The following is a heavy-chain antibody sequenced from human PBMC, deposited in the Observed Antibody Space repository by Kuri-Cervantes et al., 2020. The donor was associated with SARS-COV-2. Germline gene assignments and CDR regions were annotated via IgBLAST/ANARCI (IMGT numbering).Heavy chain of an antibody. V-gene: IGHV4-39*07. J-gene: IGHJ4*02. CDR1: GGSISSSSYY. CDR3: ARITSRRGIDY. D-gene: IGHD3-16*01. CDR2: IYHSGST. Sequence: SETLSLTCTVSGGSISSSSYYWGWIRQPPGKGLEWIGSIYHSGSTYYNLSLKSRVTISVDTSKNQFSLKLSSVTAADTAVYYCARITSRRGIDYWGQGTLVTVSS.